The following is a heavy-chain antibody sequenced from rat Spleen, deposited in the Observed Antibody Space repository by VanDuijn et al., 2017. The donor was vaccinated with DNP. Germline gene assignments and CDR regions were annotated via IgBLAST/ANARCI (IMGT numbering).Heavy chain of an antibody. CDR2: IIYDGSHT. CDR1: GFSFSDSA. Sequence: EVQLVESGGGVVQPGKSLKLSCAASGFSFSDSAMAWVRQSPKMGLEWVATIIYDGSHTFYRDSVQGRLTISRDNAKTTLYLQMDSLRSEDTATYYCVTRGKYGGYDYWGQGVIVTVSS. D-gene: IGHD1-11*01. V-gene: IGHV5S10*01. J-gene: IGHJ2*01. CDR3: VTRGKYGGYDY.